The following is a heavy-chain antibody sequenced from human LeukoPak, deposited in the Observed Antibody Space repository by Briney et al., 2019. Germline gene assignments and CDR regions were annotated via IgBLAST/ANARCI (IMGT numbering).Heavy chain of an antibody. D-gene: IGHD7-27*01. J-gene: IGHJ4*02. CDR3: VRALMGTSDH. CDR1: GFTFSRDW. Sequence: PGGSLRLSCAASGFTFSRDWMHWVRQAPGKGLVWVSRMNSDGSTTNYADSVKGRFTTSRDNSKNTLYLQMNSLRAEDTAVYYCVRALMGTSDHWGQGSLVTVSS. V-gene: IGHV3-74*01. CDR2: MNSDGSTT.